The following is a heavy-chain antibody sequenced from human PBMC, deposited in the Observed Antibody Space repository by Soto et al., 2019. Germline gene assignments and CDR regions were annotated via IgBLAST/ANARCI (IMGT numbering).Heavy chain of an antibody. J-gene: IGHJ4*02. Sequence: QVQLVQSGAEVKKPGSSVKVSCKASGGTFSSYAISWVRQAPGQGLEWMGGIIPIFGTANYAQKFQGRVTITADKSTSTAYKELSSLRSEDTAVYYCAREVINYYDSSGYEMKRYYFDYWGQGTLVTVSS. CDR3: AREVINYYDSSGYEMKRYYFDY. CDR2: IIPIFGTA. V-gene: IGHV1-69*06. CDR1: GGTFSSYA. D-gene: IGHD3-22*01.